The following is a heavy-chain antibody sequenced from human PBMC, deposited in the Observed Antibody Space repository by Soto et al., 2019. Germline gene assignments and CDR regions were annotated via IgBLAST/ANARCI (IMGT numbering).Heavy chain of an antibody. Sequence: QVQLVQSGAEVKKPGASVKVSCKASGYTFTDYGISWVRQAPGQGLEWMGWISTYNGKTIYAQKIQGRVTMNTDTAADTAYVELRSLRSDDTAVYDSSREEGISDLLAFDYWGQGTLVTVSS. CDR3: SREEGISDLLAFDY. CDR1: GYTFTDYG. CDR2: ISTYNGKT. J-gene: IGHJ4*02. V-gene: IGHV1-18*04. D-gene: IGHD2-21*02.